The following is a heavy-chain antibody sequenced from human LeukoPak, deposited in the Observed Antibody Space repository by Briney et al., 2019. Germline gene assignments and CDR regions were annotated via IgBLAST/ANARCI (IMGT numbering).Heavy chain of an antibody. V-gene: IGHV3-23*01. D-gene: IGHD4-23*01. CDR1: GFTFSSYG. Sequence: PGGTLRLSCAASGFTFSSYGMSWVRQAPGKGLEWVSAISGSGGSTYYADSVKGRFTISRDNSKNTLYLQMNSLRAEDTAVYYCAKDPNYGGNFDYWGQGTLVTVSS. CDR2: ISGSGGST. CDR3: AKDPNYGGNFDY. J-gene: IGHJ4*02.